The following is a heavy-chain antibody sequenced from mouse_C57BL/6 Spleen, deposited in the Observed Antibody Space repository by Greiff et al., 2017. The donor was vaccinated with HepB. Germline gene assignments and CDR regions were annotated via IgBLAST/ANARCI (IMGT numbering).Heavy chain of an antibody. CDR3: ARTADYSNEGDYFDY. V-gene: IGHV2-2*01. CDR2: IWSGGST. CDR1: GFSLTSYG. J-gene: IGHJ2*01. D-gene: IGHD2-5*01. Sequence: VQLQQSGPGLVQPSQSLSITCTVSGFSLTSYGVHWVRQSPGKGLEWLGVIWSGGSTDYNAAFISRLSISKDNSKSQVFCIMNRLQTDDTAIYYCARTADYSNEGDYFDYWGQGTTLTVSS.